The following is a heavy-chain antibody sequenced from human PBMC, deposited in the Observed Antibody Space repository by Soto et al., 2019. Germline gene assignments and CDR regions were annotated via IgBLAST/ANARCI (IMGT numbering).Heavy chain of an antibody. CDR2: ISYDGSNK. J-gene: IGHJ4*02. CDR1: GFTFSSYA. Sequence: QVQLVESGGGVVQPGRSLRLSCAASGFTFSSYAMNWVRQAPGKGLEWVAVISYDGSNKYYADSVQGRFTISRDNSKNTLYLQMNSLRAEDTAVYYCAREGKDSSGWYNDFDYWGQGTLVTVSS. D-gene: IGHD6-19*01. CDR3: AREGKDSSGWYNDFDY. V-gene: IGHV3-30-3*01.